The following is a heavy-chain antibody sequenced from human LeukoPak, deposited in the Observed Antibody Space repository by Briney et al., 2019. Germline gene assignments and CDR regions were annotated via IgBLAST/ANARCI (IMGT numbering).Heavy chain of an antibody. Sequence: SETLSLTCTVSGDSISSSSSCWGWIRQPPGKGLEWIGNIYHAGNTYYNPSLKSRVTISVDTSKKQFSLKLSSVTAADTAVYYCVTYYFDSSGPKKNYWGQGTLVTVSS. V-gene: IGHV4-39*07. CDR3: VTYYFDSSGPKKNY. J-gene: IGHJ4*02. CDR1: GDSISSSSSC. CDR2: IYHAGNT. D-gene: IGHD3-22*01.